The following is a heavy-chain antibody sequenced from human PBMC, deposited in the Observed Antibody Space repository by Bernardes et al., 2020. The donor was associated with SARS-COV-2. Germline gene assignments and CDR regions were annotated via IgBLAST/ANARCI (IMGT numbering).Heavy chain of an antibody. J-gene: IGHJ2*01. D-gene: IGHD6-13*01. CDR2: ISSNGGST. CDR3: ARVSGSSWYFDL. V-gene: IGHV3-64*04. Sequence: GGSLRLSCSASGFTFSSYAMHWVRQAPGKGLEYVSAISSNGGSTYYADSVKGRFTISRDNSKNTLYLQMNSLRAEDTAVYYCARVSGSSWYFDLWGRGTLVTVSS. CDR1: GFTFSSYA.